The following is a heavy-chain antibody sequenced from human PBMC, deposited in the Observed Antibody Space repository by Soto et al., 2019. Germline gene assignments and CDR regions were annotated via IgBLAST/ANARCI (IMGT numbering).Heavy chain of an antibody. V-gene: IGHV3-23*01. Sequence: GGSLRLSCAASGFTFSSYAMSWVRQAPGKGLEWVSAISGSGGSTYYADSVKGRFTISRDNSKNTLYLQMNNLRAGDTAVYYCAKDFFDYGDDYWGQGTLVTVSS. CDR1: GFTFSSYA. CDR3: AKDFFDYGDDY. D-gene: IGHD4-17*01. J-gene: IGHJ4*02. CDR2: ISGSGGST.